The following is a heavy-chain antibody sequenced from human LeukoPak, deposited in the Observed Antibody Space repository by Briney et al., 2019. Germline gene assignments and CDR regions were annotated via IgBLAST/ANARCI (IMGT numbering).Heavy chain of an antibody. V-gene: IGHV3-74*01. CDR3: ARDQSERGPTTVDL. Sequence: GGSLRLSCAASGIAFSSSWMHWVRQAPGKGLVWVSRISSDGSNIIYADSVKGRFTISRDNSKNTLYLQMNSLRAEDTAVYYFARDQSERGPTTVDLWGQGTLVTVPS. J-gene: IGHJ5*02. D-gene: IGHD1-26*01. CDR2: ISSDGSNI. CDR1: GIAFSSSW.